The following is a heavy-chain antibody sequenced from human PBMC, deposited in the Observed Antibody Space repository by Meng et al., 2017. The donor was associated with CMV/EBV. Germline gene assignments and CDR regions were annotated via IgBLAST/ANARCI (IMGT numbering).Heavy chain of an antibody. J-gene: IGHJ4*02. D-gene: IGHD6-13*01. V-gene: IGHV1-18*01. CDR2: ISAYNGNT. Sequence: QVEQVVSGAGGKKPGASVQVPCKASGYTSTSYGISWVRQAPAQGLEWMGSISAYNGNTNYDQKLQGRVTMTTDTSTSTAYMELRSLRSDDTAVYYCARGVAAAGRALNWGQGTLVTVSS. CDR3: ARGVAAAGRALN. CDR1: GYTSTSYG.